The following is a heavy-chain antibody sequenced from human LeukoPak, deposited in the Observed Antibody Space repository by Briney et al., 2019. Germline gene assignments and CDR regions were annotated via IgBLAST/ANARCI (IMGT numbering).Heavy chain of an antibody. CDR3: ARAIAVAYYYFYMDV. CDR1: GFTFNSFA. J-gene: IGHJ6*03. CDR2: INPSGGNT. V-gene: IGHV3-23*01. Sequence: GGSLRLSCAPSGFTFNSFAMNWVRQAPGKGLEWVSAINPSGGNTYYADSVKGRFTISRDNSKNTLYLQMNSLRAEDTAVYYCARAIAVAYYYFYMDVWGKGTTVTISS. D-gene: IGHD6-19*01.